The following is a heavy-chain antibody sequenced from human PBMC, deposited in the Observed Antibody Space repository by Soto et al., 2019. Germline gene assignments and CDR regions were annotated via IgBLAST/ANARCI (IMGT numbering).Heavy chain of an antibody. V-gene: IGHV4-59*01. J-gene: IGHJ5*02. CDR1: GGSISSYY. CDR3: ARKLFGRSVWFDP. Sequence: SETLSLTCTVSGGSISSYYWSWIRQSPGKGLEWIGYIYYSGSTNYNPSLKSRVTISVDTSKNQFSLKLSSVTAADTAVYYCARKLFGRSVWFDPWGQGTLVTVSS. CDR2: IYYSGST. D-gene: IGHD3-10*01.